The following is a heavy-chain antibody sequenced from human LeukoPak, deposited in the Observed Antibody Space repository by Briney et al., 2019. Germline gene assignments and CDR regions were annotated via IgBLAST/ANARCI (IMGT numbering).Heavy chain of an antibody. CDR1: GYTFIDYY. D-gene: IGHD4-17*01. CDR2: INPNSGGT. Sequence: ASVKVSCKASGYTFIDYYINWVRQAPGQGLEWMGWINPNSGGTKYAQKFQGRVTLTRDTSINTAYMELRSLRSDDTAVYYCARDRDVVWALTTVRGDFDIWGQGTMVTVSS. CDR3: ARDRDVVWALTTVRGDFDI. V-gene: IGHV1-2*02. J-gene: IGHJ3*02.